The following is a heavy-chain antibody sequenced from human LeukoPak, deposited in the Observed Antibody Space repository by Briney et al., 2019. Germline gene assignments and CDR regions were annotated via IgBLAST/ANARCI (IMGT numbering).Heavy chain of an antibody. Sequence: GRSLRLSCAASGLTFSSYAMHWVRQAPGKGLEWVAVISYDGSNKYYADSVKGRFTISRDNSKNTLYLQMNSLRAEDTAVYYCARAYSSGWYRAFDYWGQGTLVTVSS. V-gene: IGHV3-30-3*01. CDR3: ARAYSSGWYRAFDY. J-gene: IGHJ4*02. CDR1: GLTFSSYA. D-gene: IGHD6-19*01. CDR2: ISYDGSNK.